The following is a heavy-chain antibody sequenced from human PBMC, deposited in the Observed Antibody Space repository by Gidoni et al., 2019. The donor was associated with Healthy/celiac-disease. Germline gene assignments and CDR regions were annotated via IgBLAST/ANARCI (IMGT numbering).Heavy chain of an antibody. D-gene: IGHD3-10*01. CDR3: ARGRYYGSGTPTIDY. V-gene: IGHV4-59*01. J-gene: IGHJ4*02. CDR2: IYYTGST. CDR1: GGSISSYY. Sequence: QVQLQESGPGLVKPSETLSLNCTVSGGSISSYYWSWLRQPPGKGLEWIGYIYYTGSTKYNPSLKSRVTISVDTSKNQFSLKLSSVTTADTAVYYCARGRYYGSGTPTIDYWGQGTLVTVSS.